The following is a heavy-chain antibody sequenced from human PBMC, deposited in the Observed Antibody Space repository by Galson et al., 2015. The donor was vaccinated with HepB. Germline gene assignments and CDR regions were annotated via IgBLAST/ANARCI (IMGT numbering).Heavy chain of an antibody. D-gene: IGHD3-10*01. Sequence: SLRLSCAASGFTFGDYAMSWFRQAPGKGLEWVGFIRSKAYGGTTEYAASVKGRFTISRDDSKSIAYLQMNSLKTEDTAVYYCTREALLWFGAGGFLNYFDYWGQGTLVTVSS. CDR3: TREALLWFGAGGFLNYFDY. CDR1: GFTFGDYA. V-gene: IGHV3-49*03. J-gene: IGHJ4*02. CDR2: IRSKAYGGTT.